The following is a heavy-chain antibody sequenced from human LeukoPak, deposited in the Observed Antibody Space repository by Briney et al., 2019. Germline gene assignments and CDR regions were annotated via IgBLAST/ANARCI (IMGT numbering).Heavy chain of an antibody. D-gene: IGHD2-15*01. Sequence: GASVKVSCKASGYTFTSYGISWVRQAPGQGLEWMGWISAYNGNTNYVQKLQGRVTMTTDTSTSTAYMELRSLRSDDTAVYYCARGGVCSGGSCSLSPFDPWGQGTLVTVSS. V-gene: IGHV1-18*01. CDR2: ISAYNGNT. J-gene: IGHJ5*02. CDR3: ARGGVCSGGSCSLSPFDP. CDR1: GYTFTSYG.